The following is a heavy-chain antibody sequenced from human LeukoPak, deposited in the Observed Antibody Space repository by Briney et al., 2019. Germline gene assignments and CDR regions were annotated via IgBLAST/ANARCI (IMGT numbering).Heavy chain of an antibody. Sequence: GGSLRLSCAASGFTFSSYAMSWVRQGPGKGLEWVAVISYDGSKKYYADSVKGRFTISRDSSKNTVDLQMSSLRAEDTALYYCARDVDTRGHYARFDPWGQGPLVTVS. D-gene: IGHD5-18*01. J-gene: IGHJ5*02. CDR2: ISYDGSKK. CDR3: ARDVDTRGHYARFDP. CDR1: GFTFSSYA. V-gene: IGHV3-30*03.